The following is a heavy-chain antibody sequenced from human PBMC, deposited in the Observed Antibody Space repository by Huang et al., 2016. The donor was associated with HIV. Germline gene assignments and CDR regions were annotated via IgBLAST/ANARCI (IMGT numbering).Heavy chain of an antibody. CDR2: ISISRGST. D-gene: IGHD3-9*01. V-gene: IGHV3-48*01. CDR3: ARGKFDILTGWDDTYYFDH. J-gene: IGHJ4*02. Sequence: EIHLVESGGGLVQPGGSLRLSCVVSGFTFNVYSMEWVRQAPGKGLEGLANISISRGSTHYADSVKGRLTISRDIAKNSLYLQMNRLRPEDTAVYCCARGKFDILTGWDDTYYFDHWGQGTLVTVSS. CDR1: GFTFNVYS.